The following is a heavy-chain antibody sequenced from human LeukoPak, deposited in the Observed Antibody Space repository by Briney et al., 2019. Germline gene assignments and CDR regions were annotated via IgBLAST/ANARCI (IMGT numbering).Heavy chain of an antibody. CDR2: IKQDGSEK. V-gene: IGHV3-7*03. J-gene: IGHJ4*02. CDR3: VRVHRYSSSWDSFDY. CDR1: GFTFSSYW. D-gene: IGHD6-13*01. Sequence: GGSLRLSCAASGFTFSSYWMSWVRQAPGKGLEWVANIKQDGSEKYYVDSVKGRFTISRDNANNSLYLQMNSLRADDTALYYCVRVHRYSSSWDSFDYWGQGTLVTVSS.